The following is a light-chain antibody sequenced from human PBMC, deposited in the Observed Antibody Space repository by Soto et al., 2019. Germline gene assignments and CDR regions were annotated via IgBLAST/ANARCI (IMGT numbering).Light chain of an antibody. CDR1: QSVSSY. V-gene: IGKV3-11*01. CDR2: DAS. CDR3: QQRSNWPGT. Sequence: EIVLTQSPATLSLSPGERATLSCRASQSVSSYLAWYQQKPGQAPRLLIYDASNRATGIPARFSGSGSGTDFTLTISSLEPYYFAVYYCQQRSNWPGTFGQGTRLEIK. J-gene: IGKJ5*01.